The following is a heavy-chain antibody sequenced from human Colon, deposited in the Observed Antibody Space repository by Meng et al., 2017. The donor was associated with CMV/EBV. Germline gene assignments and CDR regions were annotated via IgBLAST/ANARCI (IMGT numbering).Heavy chain of an antibody. CDR2: IYYSGGT. Sequence: GSLRLSCTVSGDSITSYYWSWIRQPPGTGLEWIGHIYYSGGTNYNPSLKSRVTISVDTSKSRFSLKLSSLTAADTAVYYCATAKQGTFDYWGQGTLVTVSS. CDR1: GDSITSYY. V-gene: IGHV4-59*03. D-gene: IGHD3-10*01. J-gene: IGHJ4*02. CDR3: ATAKQGTFDY.